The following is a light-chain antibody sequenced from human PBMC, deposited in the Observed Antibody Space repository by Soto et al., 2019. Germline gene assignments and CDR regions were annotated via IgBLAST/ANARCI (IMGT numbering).Light chain of an antibody. J-gene: IGLJ2*01. Sequence: QSALTQPASVSGSPGQSITISCTGTSGDIGGYNYVSWYQQHPGKAPKLMIYXXXDRXSXXXNXXXGSKSGNTASLTISGLRAEDXADYYCSSYTTSNTLLFGGGTKLTVL. CDR1: SGDIGGYNY. CDR2: XXX. CDR3: SSYTTSNTLL. V-gene: IGLV2-14*01.